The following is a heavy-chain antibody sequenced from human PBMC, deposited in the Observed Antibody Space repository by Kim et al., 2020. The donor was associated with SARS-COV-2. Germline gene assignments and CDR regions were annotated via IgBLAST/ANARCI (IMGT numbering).Heavy chain of an antibody. V-gene: IGHV1-8*01. D-gene: IGHD3-9*01. CDR3: ARGRTRYFDWSHPSDSCWFDP. Sequence: ASVKVSCKASGYTFTSYDINWVRQATGQGLEWMGWMNPNSGNTGYAQKFQGRVTMTRNTSISTAYMELSSLRSEDTAVYYCARGRTRYFDWSHPSDSCWFDPWGQGTLVTVSS. CDR2: MNPNSGNT. J-gene: IGHJ5*02. CDR1: GYTFTSYD.